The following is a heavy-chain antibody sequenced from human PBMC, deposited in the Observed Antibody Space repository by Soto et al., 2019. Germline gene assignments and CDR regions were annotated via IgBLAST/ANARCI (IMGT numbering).Heavy chain of an antibody. CDR2: IYWDDDK. CDR1: GFSLSSTRMA. D-gene: IGHD6-19*01. J-gene: IGHJ4*02. CDR3: AHIVVAGLGYYFDY. V-gene: IGHV2-5*02. Sequence: QITLKESGPTLVKPTQTLTLTCTFSGFSLSSTRMAVGWIRQPPGKALEWLALIYWDDDKRYSPFLKSRLTIAKDASKNQFVLTMSNMDPLDTARYYCAHIVVAGLGYYFDYWGQGTLVTVSS.